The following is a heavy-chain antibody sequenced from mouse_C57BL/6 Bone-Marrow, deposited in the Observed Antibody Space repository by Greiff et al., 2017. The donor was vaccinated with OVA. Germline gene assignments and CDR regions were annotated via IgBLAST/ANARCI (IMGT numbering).Heavy chain of an antibody. D-gene: IGHD1-1*01. CDR1: GYTFTNYW. V-gene: IGHV1-63*01. J-gene: IGHJ2*01. Sequence: QVQLQQSGAELVRPGTSVKMSCKASGYTFTNYWIGWAKQRPGHGLEWIGDIYPGGGYTNYNEKFKGKATLTADKSSSTAYMQFSSLTSEDSAVYYCARGYYGSSGENYFDYWGQGTTLTVSS. CDR3: ARGYYGSSGENYFDY. CDR2: IYPGGGYT.